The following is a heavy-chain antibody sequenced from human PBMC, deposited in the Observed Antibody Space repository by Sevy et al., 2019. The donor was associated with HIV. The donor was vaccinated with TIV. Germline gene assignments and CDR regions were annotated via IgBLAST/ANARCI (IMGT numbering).Heavy chain of an antibody. CDR3: ARSELRSHFVYYYYMDV. J-gene: IGHJ6*03. D-gene: IGHD1-7*01. V-gene: IGHV3-53*01. CDR2: IYSGGST. CDR1: GFTVSSNY. Sequence: GGSLRLSCAASGFTVSSNYMTWVRQAPGKGLEWVSIIYSGGSTYYADSVKGRFTISRDNSKNTVYLQMNSLRAEDTAVYYCARSELRSHFVYYYYMDVWGKGTTVTVSS.